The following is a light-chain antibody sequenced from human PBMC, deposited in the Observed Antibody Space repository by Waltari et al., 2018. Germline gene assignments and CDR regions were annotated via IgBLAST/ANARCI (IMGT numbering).Light chain of an antibody. CDR1: SSNIGSNA. V-gene: IGLV1-36*01. Sequence: QSVLTQPPSVSAAPRQRVTISCSGSSSNIGSNAVNWYQQPPGKAPKLLIYYDDLLPSGVSVRVSGSKSGPSASLAISGLQSEDEAHYYCATWDDSLSGVVFGGGTKLTVL. CDR2: YDD. CDR3: ATWDDSLSGVV. J-gene: IGLJ3*02.